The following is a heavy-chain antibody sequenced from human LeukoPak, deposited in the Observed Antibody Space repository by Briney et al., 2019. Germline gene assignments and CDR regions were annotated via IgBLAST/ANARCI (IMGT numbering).Heavy chain of an antibody. Sequence: GGSLKTSFKGIGYHFSKYWIGLVRPIPGKGLGGEGIIFPGDSDTIYSPSFQGQVPITTHKSNTTAHLQWSSLKATDSAMLQCARREYSYGLEDVFDIWGQGTMVTVSS. CDR2: IFPGDSDT. J-gene: IGHJ3*02. D-gene: IGHD5-18*01. V-gene: IGHV5-51*01. CDR3: ARREYSYGLEDVFDI. CDR1: GYHFSKYW.